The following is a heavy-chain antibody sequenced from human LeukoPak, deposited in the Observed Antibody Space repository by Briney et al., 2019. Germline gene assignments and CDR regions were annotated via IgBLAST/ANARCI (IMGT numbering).Heavy chain of an antibody. D-gene: IGHD2-15*01. J-gene: IGHJ4*02. V-gene: IGHV3-48*01. Sequence: GGSLRLSCAASGFTFSSYSMNWVRQAPGKGLEWVSYISSSSSTIYYADSVKGRFTISRDNAKNSLYLQMNSLRAEDTAVYYCARGGDRPYCSGGSCYSAYWGQGTLVTVSS. CDR2: ISSSSSTI. CDR3: ARGGDRPYCSGGSCYSAY. CDR1: GFTFSSYS.